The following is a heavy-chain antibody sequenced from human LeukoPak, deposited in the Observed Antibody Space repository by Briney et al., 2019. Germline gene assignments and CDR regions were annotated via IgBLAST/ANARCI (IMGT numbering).Heavy chain of an antibody. CDR1: GFTFSSYS. J-gene: IGHJ4*02. V-gene: IGHV3-74*01. D-gene: IGHD3-10*01. CDR3: ARAGFFGSGTYLYDY. Sequence: GGSLRLSCAASGFTFSSYSMNWVRQATGKGLVWVSRINSDGYSTSHADSVKGRFTISRDNAKSTLYLQMNSLRDEDTAVYYCARAGFFGSGTYLYDYWGQGTLVTVSS. CDR2: INSDGYST.